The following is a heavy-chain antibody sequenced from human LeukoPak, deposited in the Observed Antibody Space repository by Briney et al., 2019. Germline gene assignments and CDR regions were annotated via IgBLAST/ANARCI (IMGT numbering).Heavy chain of an antibody. CDR1: GYTFASYD. CDR2: MNPNSGNT. D-gene: IGHD2-15*01. Sequence: ASVKVSCKASGYTFASYDINWVRQATGQGLEWMGWMNPNSGNTGYTQKFQGRVTMTRDTSISTAYMELSSLRSEDTAVYYCATDLVVVAATRVDYWAREPWSPSPQ. J-gene: IGHJ4*02. V-gene: IGHV1-8*01. CDR3: ATDLVVVAATRVDY.